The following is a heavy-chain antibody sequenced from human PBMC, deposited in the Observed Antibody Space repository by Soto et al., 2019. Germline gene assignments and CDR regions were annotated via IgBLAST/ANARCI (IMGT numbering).Heavy chain of an antibody. CDR2: ISAYNGNT. V-gene: IGHV1-18*01. CDR1: GYTFTSYG. Sequence: ASVKVSCKASGYTFTSYGISWVRQAPGQGLEWMGWISAYNGNTNYAQKLQGRVTMTTDTSTSTAYMELSSLRSDDTAVYYCSRDHNEYSGSSRRDDAFDIWGQGTMVTVSS. J-gene: IGHJ3*02. D-gene: IGHD1-26*01. CDR3: SRDHNEYSGSSRRDDAFDI.